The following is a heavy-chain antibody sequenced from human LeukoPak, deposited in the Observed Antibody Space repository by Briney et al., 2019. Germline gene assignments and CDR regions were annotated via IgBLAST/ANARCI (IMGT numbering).Heavy chain of an antibody. J-gene: IGHJ4*02. Sequence: PSETLSLTCAVSGYSIRSGHYWGWIRQSPGKGLEWIGSINHSGITEYNPSLKSRLTLSVDTSKNQFSLQLRSVTAADRALYYCARSWDYLKEGFDYWGQGTRVTVSS. CDR1: GYSIRSGHY. V-gene: IGHV4-38-2*01. CDR3: ARSWDYLKEGFDY. D-gene: IGHD3-10*01. CDR2: INHSGIT.